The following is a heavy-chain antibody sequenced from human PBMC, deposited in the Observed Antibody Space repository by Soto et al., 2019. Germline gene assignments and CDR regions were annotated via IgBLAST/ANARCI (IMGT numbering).Heavy chain of an antibody. CDR2: IIPIFGTA. J-gene: IGHJ6*02. CDR1: GGTFSSYA. CDR3: ARGGYSSSWYRVYYYYYGMDV. V-gene: IGHV1-69*13. D-gene: IGHD6-13*01. Sequence: SVKVSCKASGGTFSSYAISWVRQAPGQGLEWMGGIIPIFGTANYAQKSQGRVTITADESTSTAYMELSSLRSEDTAVYYCARGGYSSSWYRVYYYYYGMDVWGQGTTVTVSS.